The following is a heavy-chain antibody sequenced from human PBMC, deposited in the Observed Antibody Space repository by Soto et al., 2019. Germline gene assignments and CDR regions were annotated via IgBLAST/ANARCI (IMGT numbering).Heavy chain of an antibody. V-gene: IGHV4-34*01. J-gene: IGHJ4*02. Sequence: SETLSLTCAVYGESFPDYYWTWIRQPPGKGLEWIGEINHSGSTNYNPSLKSRVTISIDTSKNQFSLKLTSVTAADTAVYYCARGGGGYDYVWGSYRPFDFWGQGTLVTVSS. CDR2: INHSGST. D-gene: IGHD3-16*02. CDR1: GESFPDYY. CDR3: ARGGGGYDYVWGSYRPFDF.